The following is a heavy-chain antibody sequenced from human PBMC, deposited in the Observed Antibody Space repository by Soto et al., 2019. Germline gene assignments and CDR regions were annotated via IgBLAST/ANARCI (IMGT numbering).Heavy chain of an antibody. Sequence: LRLSCAASGFTFSSYAMSWVRQAPGKGLEWVSAISGSGGSTYYADSVKGRFTISRDNSKNTLYLQMNSLRAEDTAVYYCAKDHTVVVPAAIVYWGQGTLVTVSS. CDR1: GFTFSSYA. CDR3: AKDHTVVVPAAIVY. CDR2: ISGSGGST. J-gene: IGHJ4*02. V-gene: IGHV3-23*01. D-gene: IGHD2-2*01.